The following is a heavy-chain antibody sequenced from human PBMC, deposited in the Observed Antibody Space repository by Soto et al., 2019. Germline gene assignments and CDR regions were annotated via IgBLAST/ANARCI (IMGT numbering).Heavy chain of an antibody. V-gene: IGHV4-59*01. D-gene: IGHD3-10*01. Sequence: SEALSLTCSVSNGSIDGFYWNWIRQSPEKGLEWIGQIYFSGSTIYSPSFKSRVTLSVDSSKSQVALRLTSVTAADTAVYFCARASGLSIYNWFDPWGQGILVTVSS. CDR3: ARASGLSIYNWFDP. J-gene: IGHJ5*02. CDR1: NGSIDGFY. CDR2: IYFSGST.